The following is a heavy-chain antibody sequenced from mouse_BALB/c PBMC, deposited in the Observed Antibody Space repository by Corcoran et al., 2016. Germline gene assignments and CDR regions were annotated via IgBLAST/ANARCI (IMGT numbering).Heavy chain of an antibody. CDR1: GFNIKDTY. CDR2: IDPANGNT. V-gene: IGHV14-3*02. D-gene: IGHD1-1*01. Sequence: EVQLQQSGAELVKPGASVKLSCTASGFNIKDTYMHWVKQRPEQGLEWIGRIDPANGNTKYDPKFQGKATITADTSSNTAYLQLSSLTSEDTAVYYCAIRGYGSSYWFAYWGQGTLVTVSA. CDR3: AIRGYGSSYWFAY. J-gene: IGHJ3*01.